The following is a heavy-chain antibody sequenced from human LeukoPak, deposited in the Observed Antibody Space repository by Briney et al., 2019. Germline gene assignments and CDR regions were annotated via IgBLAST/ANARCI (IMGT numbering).Heavy chain of an antibody. CDR3: ARPGPYYYGSGSYGWFDP. V-gene: IGHV4-39*07. CDR2: IYYSGST. J-gene: IGHJ5*02. CDR1: GGSISSSSYY. D-gene: IGHD3-10*01. Sequence: SETLSLTCTVSGGSISSSSYYWGWIRQPPGKGLEWIGSIYYSGSTYYNPSLKSRVTISVDTSKNQFSLKLSSVTAADTAVYYCARPGPYYYGSGSYGWFDPWGQGTLVTVSS.